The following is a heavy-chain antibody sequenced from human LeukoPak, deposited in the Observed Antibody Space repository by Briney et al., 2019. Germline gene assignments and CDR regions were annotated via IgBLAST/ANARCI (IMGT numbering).Heavy chain of an antibody. D-gene: IGHD3-10*01. CDR3: ARSPRGSGSSTLLGVAFDL. J-gene: IGHJ3*01. Sequence: SEPLSLTCTVSGGSISSYYWSWIRQPPGKGLEWIGYIYYSGSTNYNPSLKSRVTISVDTSKNRFSLKLRSVTAADTAVYYCARSPRGSGSSTLLGVAFDLWGQGTMVSVSS. V-gene: IGHV4-59*01. CDR2: IYYSGST. CDR1: GGSISSYY.